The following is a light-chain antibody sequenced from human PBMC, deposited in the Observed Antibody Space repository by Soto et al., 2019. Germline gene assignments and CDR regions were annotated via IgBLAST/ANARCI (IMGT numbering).Light chain of an antibody. CDR3: QQRSNWPLT. CDR2: DPS. V-gene: IGKV3-11*01. CDR1: ESVSSY. Sequence: ELVLTQSPATLPLSPGARATVSCRASESVSSYLAWYQPKPGQAPRLLIYDPSNRATAIPARFSGSGSGTDFTLTISSLEPEDFAFYYWQQRSNWPLTVGVGTKVEIK. J-gene: IGKJ4*01.